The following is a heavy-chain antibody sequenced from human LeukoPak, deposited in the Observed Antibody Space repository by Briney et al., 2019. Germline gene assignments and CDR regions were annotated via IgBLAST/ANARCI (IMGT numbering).Heavy chain of an antibody. D-gene: IGHD6-6*01. V-gene: IGHV4-61*08. Sequence: PSETLSLTCALSGVSISSGDYYWTWIRQPPGKGLEWIGYISYSGSTNYNPSLKSRVTISVDTSKNQFSLKLSSVTAADTAVYYCARERIPYSSSPGAFDIWGQGTMVTVSS. CDR1: GVSISSGDYY. CDR2: ISYSGST. J-gene: IGHJ3*02. CDR3: ARERIPYSSSPGAFDI.